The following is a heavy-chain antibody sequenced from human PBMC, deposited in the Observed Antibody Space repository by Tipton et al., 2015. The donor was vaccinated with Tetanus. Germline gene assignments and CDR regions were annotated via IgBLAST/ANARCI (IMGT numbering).Heavy chain of an antibody. Sequence: SLRLSCAASGFKFDDYAMHWVRQAPGKGLEWVSGINWNSGAIGYSDSVKGRFAISRDNAKNSLYLQMNSLRAEDTARYYCAKDMGDYYGSGSYSNFDYWGQGTLVTVSS. CDR3: AKDMGDYYGSGSYSNFDY. CDR2: INWNSGAI. D-gene: IGHD3-10*01. V-gene: IGHV3-9*01. CDR1: GFKFDDYA. J-gene: IGHJ4*02.